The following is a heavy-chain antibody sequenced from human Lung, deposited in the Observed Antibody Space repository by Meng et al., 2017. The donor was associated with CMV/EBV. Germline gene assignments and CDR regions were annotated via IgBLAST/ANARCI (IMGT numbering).Heavy chain of an antibody. CDR1: GFSLNTIGEA. CDR3: ALRPLLSARVRGHWFDP. J-gene: IGHJ5*02. CDR2: IYWDDDK. Sequence: QITLKESGPTLVKPTQTLTLTCNFSGFSLNTIGEAVAWIRQPPGKALEWLALIYWDDDKRYSPSLKNRLTINKDTSKNQVVLTLANMDPVDTATYYGALRPLLSARVRGHWFDPWGQGTLVTVSS. D-gene: IGHD3-10*01. V-gene: IGHV2-5*02.